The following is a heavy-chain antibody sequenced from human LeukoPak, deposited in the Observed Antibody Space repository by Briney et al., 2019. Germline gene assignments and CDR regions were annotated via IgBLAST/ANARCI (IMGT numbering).Heavy chain of an antibody. CDR1: GGSISSYY. D-gene: IGHD6-19*01. CDR2: IYYSGST. V-gene: IGHV4-59*12. CDR3: VNVDNSGWYSLDY. J-gene: IGHJ4*02. Sequence: SETLSLTCTVSGGSISSYYWSWIRQPPGKGLEWIGYIYYSGSTKYNPSLKSRVTISVDTSKNQFSLKLSSVTAADTAVYYCVNVDNSGWYSLDYWGRGTLVTVSS.